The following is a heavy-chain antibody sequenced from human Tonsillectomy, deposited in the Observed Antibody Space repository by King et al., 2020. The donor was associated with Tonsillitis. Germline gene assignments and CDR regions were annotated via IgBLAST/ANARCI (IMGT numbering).Heavy chain of an antibody. J-gene: IGHJ4*02. Sequence: VQLVQSVAEVKKPGASVKVSCKASGYSLSTYAITWVRQAPGQGREWMGWINAYNGNTNYAQKLKGRVTLTTEKSTTTAYMDLRSLSSDDTAVYYCALDILTGFYDYWGQGTLVTVSS. CDR3: ALDILTGFYDY. D-gene: IGHD3-9*01. V-gene: IGHV1-18*01. CDR2: INAYNGNT. CDR1: GYSLSTYA.